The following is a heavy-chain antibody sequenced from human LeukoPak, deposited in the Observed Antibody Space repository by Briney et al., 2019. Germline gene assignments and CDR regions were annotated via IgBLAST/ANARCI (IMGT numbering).Heavy chain of an antibody. CDR3: ARDRAAAGLDY. D-gene: IGHD6-13*01. J-gene: IGHJ4*02. CDR1: GFTVSSNY. CDR2: IYSGGST. V-gene: IGHV3-53*01. Sequence: GGSLRLSCAASGFTVSSNYMSWVRQAPGKGLEWVSVIYSGGSTYYADSVKGRFTISRDNSTNTLYLQMNSLRAEDTAVYYCARDRAAAGLDYWGQGTLVTVSS.